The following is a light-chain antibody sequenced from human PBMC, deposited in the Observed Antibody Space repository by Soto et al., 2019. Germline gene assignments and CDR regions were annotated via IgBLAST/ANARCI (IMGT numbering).Light chain of an antibody. Sequence: QSALTQPASVSGSPGQSITISCTGTSSDVGSYEFVSWYQQYPGKAPKLMIHEATKRPSGVSDRFSGSKSGNTASLTISGLLPEDEADYFCCSYAGSSTWVFGGGTKVTVL. CDR3: CSYAGSSTWV. V-gene: IGLV2-23*01. CDR2: EAT. J-gene: IGLJ3*02. CDR1: SSDVGSYEF.